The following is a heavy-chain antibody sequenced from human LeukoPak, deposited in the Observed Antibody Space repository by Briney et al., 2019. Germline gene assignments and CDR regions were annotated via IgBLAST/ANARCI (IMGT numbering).Heavy chain of an antibody. CDR3: ARKGWRGTGEIDY. Sequence: SVKVSCKASGGTFSSYAISWVRQAPGQGLEWMGGIIPIFGTANYAQKFQGRVTITADESTSTAYMELSSLRSEDTAVYYCARKGWRGTGEIDYWGQGTLVTVSS. CDR2: IIPIFGTA. CDR1: GGTFSSYA. D-gene: IGHD1-14*01. J-gene: IGHJ4*02. V-gene: IGHV1-69*13.